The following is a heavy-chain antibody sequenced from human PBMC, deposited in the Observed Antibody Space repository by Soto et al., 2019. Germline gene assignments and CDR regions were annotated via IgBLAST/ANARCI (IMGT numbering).Heavy chain of an antibody. D-gene: IGHD3-10*01. V-gene: IGHV4-34*01. CDR3: ARAGLCITMVRGVIINNEFDY. CDR2: INHSGST. CDR1: GGSFSGYY. Sequence: SETLSLTCAVYGGSFSGYYCSWLREPPGKGLERIGEINHSGSTNYNPTLQSRVTISVDTSKNQFSLKLSSVTAADTAVYYCARAGLCITMVRGVIINNEFDYWGQGTLVTVSS. J-gene: IGHJ4*02.